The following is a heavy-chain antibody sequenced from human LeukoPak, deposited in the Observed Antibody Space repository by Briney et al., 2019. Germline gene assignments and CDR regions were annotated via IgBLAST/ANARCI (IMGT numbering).Heavy chain of an antibody. V-gene: IGHV3-11*01. CDR2: ISSSGSTI. J-gene: IGHJ4*02. Sequence: GGSLRLSCAASGFTFSDYYMSWIRQAPGKGLEWVSYISSSGSTIYYADSVKGRFTISRDNAKNSLYLQMNSLRAEDTAVYYCAKVPVLLWPNYFDYWGQGTLVTVSS. CDR3: AKVPVLLWPNYFDY. D-gene: IGHD2-2*01. CDR1: GFTFSDYY.